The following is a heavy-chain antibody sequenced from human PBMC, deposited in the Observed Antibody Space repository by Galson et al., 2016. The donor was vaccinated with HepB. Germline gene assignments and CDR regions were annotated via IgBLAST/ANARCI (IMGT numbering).Heavy chain of an antibody. CDR3: AKRQGYTSGRADS. V-gene: IGHV3-23*01. Sequence: SLRLSCAASGFTFNTYAMTWVRQAPGKGLEWVSAISGNGGSTYYADSVKGRFTISKDKSKNTLYLQMNSLRVEDTAVYYCAKRQGYTSGRADSWGQGTLVTVSS. CDR1: GFTFNTYA. J-gene: IGHJ4*02. D-gene: IGHD6-19*01. CDR2: ISGNGGST.